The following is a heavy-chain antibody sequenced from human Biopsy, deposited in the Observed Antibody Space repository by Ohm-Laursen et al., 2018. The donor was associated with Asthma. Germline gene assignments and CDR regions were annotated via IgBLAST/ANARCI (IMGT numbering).Heavy chain of an antibody. Sequence: SLRLSCSASGTHFGSYNMHWARQAPGKGLEWVAVITFDGSAQHYGDSVKGRFTISRDNSKNMLFLQMNSLRAEDTAVYYCSRDTLGYYFDIWGQGTQVTVSS. D-gene: IGHD6-13*01. CDR1: GTHFGSYN. CDR3: SRDTLGYYFDI. CDR2: ITFDGSAQ. V-gene: IGHV3-30-3*01. J-gene: IGHJ4*02.